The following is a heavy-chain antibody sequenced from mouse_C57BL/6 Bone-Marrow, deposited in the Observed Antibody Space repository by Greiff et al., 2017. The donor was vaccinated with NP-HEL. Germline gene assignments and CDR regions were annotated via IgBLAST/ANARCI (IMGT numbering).Heavy chain of an antibody. CDR1: GFTFSSYA. J-gene: IGHJ4*01. CDR2: ISDGGSYT. V-gene: IGHV5-4*03. CDR3: ARRDYYDGSGYDYNAVDY. D-gene: IGHD1-1*01. Sequence: EVKLMESGGGLVKPGGSLKLSCAASGFTFSSYAMSWVRQTPEKRLEWVATISDGGSYTYYPDNVKGRFTISRDNAKNNLYLQMSHLKSEDTAMYYCARRDYYDGSGYDYNAVDYWGQGTSVTVSS.